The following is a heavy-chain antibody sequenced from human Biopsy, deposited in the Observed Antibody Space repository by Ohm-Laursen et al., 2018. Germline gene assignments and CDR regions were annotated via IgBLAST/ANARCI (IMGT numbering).Heavy chain of an antibody. CDR3: ARGPSGVATIG. Sequence: LSLTCASSGFTFISYAMTWFRQAPGKGLEWVSTISGNSDIIYDTDSVKGRFTISRDSSKNTLYLQMNSLRVEDTAVYYCARGPSGVATIGRGQGTLVTVSS. CDR2: ISGNSDII. D-gene: IGHD5-24*01. V-gene: IGHV3-23*01. CDR1: GFTFISYA. J-gene: IGHJ4*02.